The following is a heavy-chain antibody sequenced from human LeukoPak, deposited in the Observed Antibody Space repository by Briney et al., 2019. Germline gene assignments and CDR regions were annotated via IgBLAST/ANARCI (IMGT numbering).Heavy chain of an antibody. CDR3: ARGGYSGSYYRFDY. D-gene: IGHD1-26*01. V-gene: IGHV1-69*04. J-gene: IGHJ4*02. CDR1: GGTFSSYA. Sequence: SVKVSCKASGGTFSSYAISWVRQAPGQGLEWMGRIIPILGIANYAQKFQGRVTITRDTSATTAYMELSSVRSEDTAVYYCARGGYSGSYYRFDYWGQGTLVTVSS. CDR2: IIPILGIA.